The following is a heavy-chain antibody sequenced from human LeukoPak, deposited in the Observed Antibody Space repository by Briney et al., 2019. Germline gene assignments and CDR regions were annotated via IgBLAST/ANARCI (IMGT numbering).Heavy chain of an antibody. J-gene: IGHJ3*02. CDR1: GGSMISQY. CDR2: IYYSGTT. D-gene: IGHD5-18*01. V-gene: IGHV4-59*11. Sequence: SETLSLTCSVSGGSMISQYWTWIRQSPGKGLEWIGYIYYSGTTNYNPSLKSRVTMSVDTSKNQFSLKLSSVTAADTAVYYCARDRRGYSYGYGAFDIWGQGTMVTVSS. CDR3: ARDRRGYSYGYGAFDI.